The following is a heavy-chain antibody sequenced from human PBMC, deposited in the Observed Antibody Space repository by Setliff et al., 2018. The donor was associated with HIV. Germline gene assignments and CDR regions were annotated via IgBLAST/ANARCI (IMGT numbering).Heavy chain of an antibody. V-gene: IGHV3-21*01. Sequence: GGSLRLSCAASGFTFSNYNMNWVRQAPGKGLEWVSSISYDSRFIYHADSMKGRFTISRDNAKKLVYLQMNSPRAEDTAIYYCARDRASSGYYARFDHWGQGTLVTVSS. D-gene: IGHD3-22*01. J-gene: IGHJ4*02. CDR2: ISYDSRFI. CDR3: ARDRASSGYYARFDH. CDR1: GFTFSNYN.